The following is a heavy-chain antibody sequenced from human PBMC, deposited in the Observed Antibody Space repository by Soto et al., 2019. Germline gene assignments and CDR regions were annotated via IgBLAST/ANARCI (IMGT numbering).Heavy chain of an antibody. CDR3: ARYSSRWKRTYYYYGMDV. Sequence: ASVKVSCKASGGTFSSYAISWVRQAPGQGLEWMGGIIPIFGTANYAQKFQGRVTITADESTSTAYMELSSLRSEDTAVYYCARYSSRWKRTYYYYGMDVWGQGTTVTVSS. D-gene: IGHD6-13*01. CDR2: IIPIFGTA. CDR1: GGTFSSYA. V-gene: IGHV1-69*13. J-gene: IGHJ6*02.